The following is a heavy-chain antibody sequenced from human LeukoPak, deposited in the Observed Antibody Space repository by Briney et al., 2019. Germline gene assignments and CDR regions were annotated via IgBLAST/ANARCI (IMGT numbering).Heavy chain of an antibody. D-gene: IGHD6-19*01. J-gene: IGHJ4*02. V-gene: IGHV3-30*18. CDR1: GFTFSSYG. CDR3: ANGYSSGWAQFDY. Sequence: GGSLRLSCTASGFTFSSYGVHWVRQAPGKGLEWVAVISCDGSNKYYADSVKRLFTITSDNSKNTLYLQMNSLRAEDTAVYYCANGYSSGWAQFDYWGQGTLVTVS. CDR2: ISCDGSNK.